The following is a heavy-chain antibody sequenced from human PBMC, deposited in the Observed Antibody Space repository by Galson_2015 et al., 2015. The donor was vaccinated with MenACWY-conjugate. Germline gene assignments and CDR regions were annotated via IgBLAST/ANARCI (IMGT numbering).Heavy chain of an antibody. V-gene: IGHV5-51*01. CDR1: GYGFTSYW. CDR2: IYPGDSDT. CDR3: ARLGSTFGGVIVSFEGFDY. Sequence: QSGAEVKKPGESLKISCKGSGYGFTSYWIGRVRQMPGKGLEWMGIIYPGDSDTRYSPSFQGQVTISADKSISTAYLQWSSLKASDTAMYYCARLGSTFGGVIVSFEGFDYWGQGTLVTVSS. J-gene: IGHJ4*02. D-gene: IGHD3-16*02.